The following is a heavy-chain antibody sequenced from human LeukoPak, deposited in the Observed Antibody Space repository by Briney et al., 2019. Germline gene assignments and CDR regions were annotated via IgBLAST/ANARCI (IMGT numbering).Heavy chain of an antibody. CDR1: KFPFSTYT. CDR3: AREVGAMDY. D-gene: IGHD2-2*01. J-gene: IGHJ4*02. Sequence: GGSLRLSCAASKFPFSTYTMSWVRQAPGKGLEWVSVIYSGGSTYYADSVKGRFTISRDNSKNTLYLQMNSLRAEDTAVYYCAREVGAMDYWGQGTLVTVSS. V-gene: IGHV3-66*01. CDR2: IYSGGST.